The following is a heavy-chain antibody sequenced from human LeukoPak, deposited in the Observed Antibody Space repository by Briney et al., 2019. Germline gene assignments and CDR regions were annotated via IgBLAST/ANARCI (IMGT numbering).Heavy chain of an antibody. V-gene: IGHV4-34*01. CDR1: GASFSGYY. CDR3: ARPRYSSGWSIFDY. J-gene: IGHJ4*02. CDR2: INHSGST. D-gene: IGHD6-19*01. Sequence: SETLSLACAVYGASFSGYYWSWIRQPPGRGLEWIGEINHSGSTNYNPSLKSRVTISVDTSKNQFSLKLSSVTAADTAVYYCARPRYSSGWSIFDYWGQGTLVTVSS.